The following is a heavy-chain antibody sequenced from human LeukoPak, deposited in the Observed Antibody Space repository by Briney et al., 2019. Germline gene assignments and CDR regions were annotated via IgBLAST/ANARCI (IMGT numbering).Heavy chain of an antibody. CDR2: INQDGSEK. J-gene: IGHJ6*02. V-gene: IGHV3-7*01. D-gene: IGHD2-15*01. Sequence: GGSLRLSCAASGFTFSTYWMSWVRQAPGKGLEWVANINQDGSEKYYVDSVKGRFTISRDNAKTSLYLQMNSLRADDTAVYYCARDRTRYCSGGSCYSSYGMDVWGQGTTVTVSS. CDR1: GFTFSTYW. CDR3: ARDRTRYCSGGSCYSSYGMDV.